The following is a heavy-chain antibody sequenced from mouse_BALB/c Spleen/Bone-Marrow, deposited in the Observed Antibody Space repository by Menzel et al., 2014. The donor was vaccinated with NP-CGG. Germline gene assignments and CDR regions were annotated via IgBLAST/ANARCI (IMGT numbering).Heavy chain of an antibody. Sequence: DVHLVESGGGLVQPGGSLKLSCATSGFTFSDYYVYWVRQTPEKRLEWVAYISNGGGSTYYPDTVKGRFTISRDNAKNTLYLQMSRLKSEDTAMYYCARHDGYRTWFAYWGQGTLVTVSA. CDR2: ISNGGGST. D-gene: IGHD2-3*01. CDR3: ARHDGYRTWFAY. CDR1: GFTFSDYY. V-gene: IGHV5-12*02. J-gene: IGHJ3*01.